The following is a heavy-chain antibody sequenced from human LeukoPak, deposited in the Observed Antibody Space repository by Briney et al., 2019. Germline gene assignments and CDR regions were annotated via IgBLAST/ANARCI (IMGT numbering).Heavy chain of an antibody. V-gene: IGHV3-30*04. J-gene: IGHJ4*02. CDR3: ARGTGTGRQPLDY. CDR2: ISHDGHNI. CDR1: GFTFSSYA. D-gene: IGHD1-1*01. Sequence: RTGGSLRLSCAASGFTFSSYAMHWVRQAPGKGLEWVAVISHDGHNIYYADSVKGRFTISRDNAKNSLYLQMNSLRAEDTAGYYCARGTGTGRQPLDYWVQGTMVTVSS.